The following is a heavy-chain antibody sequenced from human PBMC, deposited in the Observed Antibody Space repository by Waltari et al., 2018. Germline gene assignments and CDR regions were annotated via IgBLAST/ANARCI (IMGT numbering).Heavy chain of an antibody. CDR1: GFTFSSYW. D-gene: IGHD6-19*01. J-gene: IGHJ6*03. CDR3: ARDSSGWYYYYYYMDV. Sequence: EVQLVESGGGLVQPGGSLRLSCAASGFTFSSYWMSWVRQAPGKGLEWVANIKQDGSEKYYVDSVKGRFTISRDNAKNSLYLQMNSLRAEDTAVYYCARDSSGWYYYYYYMDVWGKGTTVTVSS. CDR2: IKQDGSEK. V-gene: IGHV3-7*01.